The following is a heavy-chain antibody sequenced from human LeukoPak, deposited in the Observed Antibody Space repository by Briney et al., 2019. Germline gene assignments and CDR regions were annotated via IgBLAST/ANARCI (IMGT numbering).Heavy chain of an antibody. CDR1: GGSFSGYY. CDR2: INHSGST. Sequence: SETLSLTCAVYGGSFSGYYWSWIRQPPGKGLEWIGEINHSGSTNYNPSLKSRVTISVDTSKNQFSLKLSSVTAADTAVYYCAGRDCSSTSCYDHYYYCMDVWGQGTTVTVSS. D-gene: IGHD2-2*01. CDR3: AGRDCSSTSCYDHYYYCMDV. V-gene: IGHV4-34*01. J-gene: IGHJ6*02.